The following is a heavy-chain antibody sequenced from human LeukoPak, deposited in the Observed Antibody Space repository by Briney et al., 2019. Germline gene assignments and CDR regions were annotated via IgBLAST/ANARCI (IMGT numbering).Heavy chain of an antibody. Sequence: SETLSLTCTVSGGSISSSSYYWGWIRQPPGKGLEWIGSIYYSGSTYYNPSLKSRVTISVDTSKNQFSLKLSSVTAADTAVYYCARVPDDSSGYLDYWGQGTLVTVSS. CDR2: IYYSGST. CDR1: GGSISSSSYY. D-gene: IGHD3-22*01. V-gene: IGHV4-39*07. CDR3: ARVPDDSSGYLDY. J-gene: IGHJ4*02.